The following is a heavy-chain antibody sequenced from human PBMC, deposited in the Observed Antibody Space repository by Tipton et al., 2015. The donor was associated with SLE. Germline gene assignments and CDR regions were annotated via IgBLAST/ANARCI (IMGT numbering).Heavy chain of an antibody. CDR3: ATGLTGTLDAFDI. V-gene: IGHV4-34*01. J-gene: IGHJ2*01. Sequence: TLSLTCAVYGGSFSGYYWNWIRQPPGKGLEWIGEINHSGSSNYKASLKSRVTISVDTTKNQFSLKLRSVTAADTAVYYCATGLTGTLDAFDIWGRGTLVTVSS. CDR1: GGSFSGYY. D-gene: IGHD1-20*01. CDR2: INHSGSS.